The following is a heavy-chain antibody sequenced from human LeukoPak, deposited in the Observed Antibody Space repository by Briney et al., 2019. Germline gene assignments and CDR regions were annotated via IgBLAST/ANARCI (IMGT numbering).Heavy chain of an antibody. CDR2: IYFSGGT. J-gene: IGHJ5*02. Sequence: SETLSLTCTVSGDSISSSNCYWGWIRQPPGKGLEWIGSIYFSGGTYYNPSLKSRVTISVDTSKNQFSLTLNSVTAADTAVYYCARDFWSGRNWFDPWGQGTLVTVSS. CDR3: ARDFWSGRNWFDP. V-gene: IGHV4-39*07. D-gene: IGHD3-3*01. CDR1: GDSISSSNCY.